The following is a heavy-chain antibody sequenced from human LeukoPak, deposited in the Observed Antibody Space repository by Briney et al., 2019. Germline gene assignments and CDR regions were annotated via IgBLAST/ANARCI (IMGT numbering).Heavy chain of an antibody. Sequence: PSETLSLTCAVYGGSFSGYYWSWIRQPPGKGLEWIGEINHSGSTNYNPSLKSRVTTSVDTSKNQFSLKLSSVTAADTAVYYCARDIGYGSGSYYPLDYWGQGTLVTVSS. CDR2: INHSGST. CDR3: ARDIGYGSGSYYPLDY. D-gene: IGHD3-10*01. J-gene: IGHJ4*02. CDR1: GGSFSGYY. V-gene: IGHV4-34*09.